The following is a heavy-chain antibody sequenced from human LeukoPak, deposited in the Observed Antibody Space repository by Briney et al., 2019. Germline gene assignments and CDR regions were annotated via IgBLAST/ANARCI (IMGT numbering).Heavy chain of an antibody. CDR3: ASRDSSGSSFDY. CDR1: GGSISSRSSY. V-gene: IGHV4-39*01. CDR2: ISYSGIT. D-gene: IGHD3-22*01. J-gene: IGHJ4*02. Sequence: PSETLSLTCAVSGGSISSRSSYWGWIRQPPGKGLEWIASISYSGITYYNPSLKSRVTISVDTSKNQFSLRLSSVTAADTAVYYCASRDSSGSSFDYWGQGTLVTVSS.